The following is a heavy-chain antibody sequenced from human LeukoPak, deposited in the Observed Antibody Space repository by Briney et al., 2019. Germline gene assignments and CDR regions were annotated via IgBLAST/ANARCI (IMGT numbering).Heavy chain of an antibody. J-gene: IGHJ4*02. V-gene: IGHV4-59*08. D-gene: IGHD3-10*01. CDR3: ARLFRSGSYYTSLDY. CDR1: GGSISSYY. Sequence: SETLSLTCTVSGGSISSYYWTWIRQPPGKGLEWVGYIYYTGSTNYNPSLKSRVTISVDTSKNQFSLKLSSVTAADTAVYYCARLFRSGSYYTSLDYWGQGTLVTVSS. CDR2: IYYTGST.